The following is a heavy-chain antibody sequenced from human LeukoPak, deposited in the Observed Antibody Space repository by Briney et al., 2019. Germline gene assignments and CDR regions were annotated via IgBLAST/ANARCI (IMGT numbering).Heavy chain of an antibody. CDR3: AREVWVAAAENWFDP. V-gene: IGHV3-21*01. CDR2: ISISSSYI. Sequence: PGGSLRLSCAASGFTFSSYSMNWVRQAPGKGLEWVSSISISSSYIYYSDSVKGRFPISRDNAKNSLYLQMNSLRAEDTAVYYCAREVWVAAAENWFDPWGQGTLVTVSS. CDR1: GFTFSSYS. J-gene: IGHJ5*02. D-gene: IGHD6-13*01.